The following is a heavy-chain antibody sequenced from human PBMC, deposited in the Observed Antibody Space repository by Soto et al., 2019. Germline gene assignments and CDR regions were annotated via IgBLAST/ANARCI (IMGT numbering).Heavy chain of an antibody. CDR2: INSDGSST. D-gene: IGHD1-1*01. Sequence: GGSLRLSCAASGFTFSSYWLHWVRQAPGKGLVWVSRINSDGSSTSYADSVKGRFTISRDNAKNTLYLQMNSLRAEDTAVYYCAREIYCGTTGTTDAFDIWGQGTMVTFSS. V-gene: IGHV3-74*01. J-gene: IGHJ3*02. CDR3: AREIYCGTTGTTDAFDI. CDR1: GFTFSSYW.